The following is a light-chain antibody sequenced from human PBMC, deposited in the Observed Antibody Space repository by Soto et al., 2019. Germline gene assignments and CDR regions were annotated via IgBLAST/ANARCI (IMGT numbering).Light chain of an antibody. CDR3: LQYSDYPWT. CDR2: DAS. CDR1: ESTSGW. J-gene: IGKJ1*01. Sequence: DIQMTQSPSTLSASIGDRVTITCRASESTSGWRAWYQQKPGKAPKVLISDASHLQNGVPSRFSGSGSGTEFTLTITSLHPDDFAIYYCLQYSDYPWTFGQGTEVEIK. V-gene: IGKV1-5*01.